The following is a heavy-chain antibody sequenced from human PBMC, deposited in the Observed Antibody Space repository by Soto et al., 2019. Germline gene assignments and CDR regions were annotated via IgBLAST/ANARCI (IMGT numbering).Heavy chain of an antibody. CDR2: IKQDGSKK. V-gene: IGHV3-7*01. CDR3: AKRVWYFDL. CDR1: GFTFSSYW. J-gene: IGHJ2*01. Sequence: EVQLVESGGGLVQNGGSLRRSCAASGFTFSSYWMTWVRQAPGKGLEWVANIKQDGSKKYYVDSVKGRFTISRDNAKNSLDLQMSSLRAEDTAVYYCAKRVWYFDLWGRGTLVTVSS.